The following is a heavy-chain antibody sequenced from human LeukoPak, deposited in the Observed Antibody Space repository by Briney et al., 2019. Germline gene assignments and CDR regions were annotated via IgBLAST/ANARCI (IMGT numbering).Heavy chain of an antibody. D-gene: IGHD3-10*01. Sequence: PGGSLRLSCVGSGFTFSSYGMHWARQVAGRGLEWVAFIRHDGSNEYYADSVKGRFTVFRDNSKNTLFLQMNSLRVEEMAVYYCAKEVHPYDSGTYYFDYWGRGTLVTVSS. CDR2: IRHDGSNE. CDR1: GFTFSSYG. J-gene: IGHJ4*02. V-gene: IGHV3-30*02. CDR3: AKEVHPYDSGTYYFDY.